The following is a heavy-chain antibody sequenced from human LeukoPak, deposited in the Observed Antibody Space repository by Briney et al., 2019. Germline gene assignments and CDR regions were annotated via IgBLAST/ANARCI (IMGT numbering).Heavy chain of an antibody. D-gene: IGHD1-26*01. Sequence: KPSETLSLTCTVSGGSISNYYWSWVRQPPGKGLEWIGYIYYSESTNYNPSLKSRVTISVDTSKNQFSLKLSSVTAADTAVYYCARQGGSYSFDYWGQGTLVTVSS. CDR2: IYYSEST. J-gene: IGHJ4*02. CDR1: GGSISNYY. CDR3: ARQGGSYSFDY. V-gene: IGHV4-59*01.